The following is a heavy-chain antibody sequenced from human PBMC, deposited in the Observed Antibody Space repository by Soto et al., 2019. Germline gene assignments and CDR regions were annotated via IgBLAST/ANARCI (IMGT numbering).Heavy chain of an antibody. D-gene: IGHD3-10*01. CDR3: ATIPAAKYYYFDY. Sequence: PWGSLRLSCAASGFTFSSYSMNWVRQAPGKGLEWVSIIYRDGNTYYSDSVEGRFTISRDKSKNTLYLQMNRLRAEDTAIYYCATIPAAKYYYFDYWGQGTQVTVSS. V-gene: IGHV3-66*01. CDR2: IYRDGNT. CDR1: GFTFSSYS. J-gene: IGHJ4*02.